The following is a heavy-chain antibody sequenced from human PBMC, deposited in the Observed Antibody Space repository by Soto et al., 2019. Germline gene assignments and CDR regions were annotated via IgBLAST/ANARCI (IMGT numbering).Heavy chain of an antibody. CDR2: IHPSGST. D-gene: IGHD6-13*01. Sequence: PSETQCLTCTVYGAYFRGYDCSWIRQAPGKGLEWIGEIHPSGSTYYNPSLTSRVTISVDTSKNQFSLKLSSVTAADTAVYYCARHPERIAQIGWFDPWGQGTLVTVSS. J-gene: IGHJ5*02. CDR1: GAYFRGYD. V-gene: IGHV4-34*01. CDR3: ARHPERIAQIGWFDP.